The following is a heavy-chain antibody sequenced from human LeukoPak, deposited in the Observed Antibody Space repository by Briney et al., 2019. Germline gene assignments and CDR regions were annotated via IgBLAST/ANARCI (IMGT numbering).Heavy chain of an antibody. CDR1: GGSISSGGYY. D-gene: IGHD6-13*01. V-gene: IGHV4-30-2*01. J-gene: IGHJ5*02. Sequence: SQTLSLTCTVSGGSISSGGYYWSWIRQPPGKGLEWIGYIYHSGSTYYNPSLKSRVTISVDRSKNQFSLKLSSVTAADTAVYYCARERGIADNWFDPWGQGTLVTVSS. CDR2: IYHSGST. CDR3: ARERGIADNWFDP.